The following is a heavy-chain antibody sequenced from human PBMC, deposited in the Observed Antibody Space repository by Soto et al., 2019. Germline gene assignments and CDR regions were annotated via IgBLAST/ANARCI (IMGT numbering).Heavy chain of an antibody. CDR3: ASCPSSDYVVSCGMDV. D-gene: IGHD4-17*01. J-gene: IGHJ6*02. CDR1: GGSISSGDYY. Sequence: QVQLQESGPGLVKPSQTLSLTCTVSGGSISSGDYYWSWIRQPPGKGLEWIGYIYYSGSTYYNPSLKSRVTISVDTSKNQFSLKLSSVTAADTAVYYCASCPSSDYVVSCGMDVWGQGTTVTVSS. CDR2: IYYSGST. V-gene: IGHV4-30-4*01.